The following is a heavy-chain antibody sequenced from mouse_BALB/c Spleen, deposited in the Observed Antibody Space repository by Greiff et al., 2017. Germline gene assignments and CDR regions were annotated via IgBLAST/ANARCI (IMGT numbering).Heavy chain of an antibody. CDR1: GYTFTSYT. Sequence: VQLVESGAELARPGASVKMSCKASGYTFTSYTMHWVKQRPGQGLEWIGYINPSSGYTNYNQKFKDKATLTADKSSSTAYMQLSSLTSEDSAVYYCARWGYESSFFDYWGQGTTLTVSS. J-gene: IGHJ2*01. V-gene: IGHV1-4*01. CDR3: ARWGYESSFFDY. D-gene: IGHD2-14*01. CDR2: INPSSGYT.